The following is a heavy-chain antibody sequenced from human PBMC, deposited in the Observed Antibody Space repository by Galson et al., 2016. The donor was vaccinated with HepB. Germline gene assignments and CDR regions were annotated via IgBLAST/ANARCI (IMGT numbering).Heavy chain of an antibody. CDR3: ARGGSRPIDY. Sequence: SLRLSCAASGFTFSSHWMHWVRQAPGKGLVWVSRINTDGSSTSYADSVKGRFTISRDNAKNKLYLQMNSLRAEDTAVYYCARGGSRPIDYWGQGTLVTVSS. V-gene: IGHV3-74*01. CDR1: GFTFSSHW. J-gene: IGHJ4*02. D-gene: IGHD1-26*01. CDR2: INTDGSST.